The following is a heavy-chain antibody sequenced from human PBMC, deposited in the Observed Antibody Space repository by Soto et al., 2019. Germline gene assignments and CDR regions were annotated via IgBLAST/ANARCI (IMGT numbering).Heavy chain of an antibody. V-gene: IGHV4-34*01. CDR1: GGSFSGYY. Sequence: TSETLSLTCAVYGGSFSGYYWSWIRQPPGKGLEWIGEINHRGRANYSPSLKSRVTISVDTSKNQFSLRLSSVTAADTAVYYCARHREPNFDYWGQGPLVTVS. CDR3: ARHREPNFDY. D-gene: IGHD1-1*01. CDR2: INHRGRA. J-gene: IGHJ4*02.